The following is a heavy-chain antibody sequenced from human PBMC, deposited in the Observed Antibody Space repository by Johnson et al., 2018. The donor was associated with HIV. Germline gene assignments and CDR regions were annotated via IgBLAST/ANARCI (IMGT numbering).Heavy chain of an antibody. Sequence: MQLVESGGGLVQPGGSLRLSCAASGFTFSTYWMSWVRQAPGKGLEWVANIKQDGSEKYYVDSVKGRFTISRDNAKNSLYLQMNSLRAEDTAVYYCARDHTNSGSYSTYAFDIWGQGTMVTVSS. CDR2: IKQDGSEK. CDR3: ARDHTNSGSYSTYAFDI. CDR1: GFTFSTYW. V-gene: IGHV3-7*01. D-gene: IGHD1-26*01. J-gene: IGHJ3*02.